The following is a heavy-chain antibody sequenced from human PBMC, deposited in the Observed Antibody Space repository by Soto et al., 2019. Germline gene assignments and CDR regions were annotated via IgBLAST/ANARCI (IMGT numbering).Heavy chain of an antibody. V-gene: IGHV3-21*01. D-gene: IGHD2-21*02. CDR2: IGRRSDI. J-gene: IGHJ6*02. CDR1: GFSFSTYS. CDR3: AREETAWPLAYGLDV. Sequence: AGSLSLSCEASGFSFSTYSMHWVRQAPGKGLEWVSSIGRRSDIYYADSVKGRFTISRDNAKNSVSLQTNSLRDEDTAAYYCAREETAWPLAYGLDVWGQGTTVTVSS.